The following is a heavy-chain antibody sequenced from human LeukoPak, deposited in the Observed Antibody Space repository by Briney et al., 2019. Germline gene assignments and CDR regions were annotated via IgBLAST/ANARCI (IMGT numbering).Heavy chain of an antibody. Sequence: ASVKVSCKASGYTLTVYYMHWVRQAPGQGLEWMGWINPNRGGTNYAQKFQGRVTMTRDTSNSTASMELSRLRSDDTAVYYRARTYDFWSGDDRMSLDPWGQGTLVTVSS. D-gene: IGHD3-3*01. V-gene: IGHV1-2*02. CDR1: GYTLTVYY. CDR2: INPNRGGT. CDR3: ARTYDFWSGDDRMSLDP. J-gene: IGHJ5*02.